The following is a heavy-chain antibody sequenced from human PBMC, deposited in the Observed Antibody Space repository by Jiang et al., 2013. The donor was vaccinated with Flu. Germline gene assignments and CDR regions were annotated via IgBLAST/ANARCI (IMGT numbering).Heavy chain of an antibody. V-gene: IGHV3-23*01. CDR1: GFTFSNYA. J-gene: IGHJ4*02. D-gene: IGHD2-15*01. Sequence: GGGLVQPGESLRLSCAVSGFTFSNYAMSWVRQAPGKGLEWVSVISGGATGSSTYYAESVKGRFTISRDNSKNTLYLQMNSLRAEDTALYYCAKLGGSGGTCYSSIDYWGQGTLVTVSS. CDR2: ISGGATGSST. CDR3: AKLGGSGGTCYSSIDY.